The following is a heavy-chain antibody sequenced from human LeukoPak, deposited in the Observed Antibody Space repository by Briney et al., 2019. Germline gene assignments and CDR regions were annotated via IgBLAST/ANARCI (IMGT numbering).Heavy chain of an antibody. CDR3: ASHSSYVSPFRS. D-gene: IGHD3-10*02. CDR2: IYYSGST. J-gene: IGHJ5*02. CDR1: GGSTSNTSYY. Sequence: SETLSLTCTVSGGSTSNTSYYWGWIRQPPGKGLEWVGRIYYSGSTYYNPSLKSRVTISVDTSKNQFSLKLNSVTAADTAVYYCASHSSYVSPFRSWGRGPLVTVSP. V-gene: IGHV4-39*01.